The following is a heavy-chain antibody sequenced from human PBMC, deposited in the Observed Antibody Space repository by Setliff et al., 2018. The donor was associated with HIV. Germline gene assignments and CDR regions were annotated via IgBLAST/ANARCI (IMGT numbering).Heavy chain of an antibody. CDR3: ARVPAGTAYDK. CDR2: IIPILGIT. CDR1: GGTFSNFA. Sequence: SVKVSCKASGGTFSNFAVSWVRQAPGQRLEWMGAIIPILGITNYAEKFQGKVTITLDESTTTSFMELSSLRSEDTAVYFCARVPAGTAYDKWGQGTLVTVSS. V-gene: IGHV1-69*10. J-gene: IGHJ4*02. D-gene: IGHD1-7*01.